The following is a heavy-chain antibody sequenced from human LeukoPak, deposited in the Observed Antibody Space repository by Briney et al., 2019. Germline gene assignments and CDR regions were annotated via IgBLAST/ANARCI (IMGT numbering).Heavy chain of an antibody. CDR3: ASSYDSTLDYFDY. CDR2: ISSSGSTI. D-gene: IGHD3-22*01. Sequence: GGSLRLSCAASGFTFSSYEMNWVRQAPGKGLEWVSYISSSGSTIYYADSVKGRFTISRDNTRNSLYLQMNSLRAEDTAVYYCASSYDSTLDYFDYWGQGTLVTVSS. CDR1: GFTFSSYE. J-gene: IGHJ4*02. V-gene: IGHV3-48*03.